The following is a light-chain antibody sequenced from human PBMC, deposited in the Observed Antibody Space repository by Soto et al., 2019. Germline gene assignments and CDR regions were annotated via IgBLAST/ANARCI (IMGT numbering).Light chain of an antibody. Sequence: QSVLTQPASVSGSPGQSITISCTGTSSDIGGFNFVSWYQHHPGYAPQLIIYEVTNRPSGISSRFSASKSGNTASLTISGLQPEDEADYYCGSYTSTTTLVLFGGGTKVTVL. CDR3: GSYTSTTTLVL. CDR1: SSDIGGFNF. CDR2: EVT. J-gene: IGLJ2*01. V-gene: IGLV2-14*01.